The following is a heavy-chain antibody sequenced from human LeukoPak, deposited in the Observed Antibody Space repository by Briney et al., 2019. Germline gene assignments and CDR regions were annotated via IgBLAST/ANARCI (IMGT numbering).Heavy chain of an antibody. V-gene: IGHV3-74*01. Sequence: GGSLRLSCAASGFTFSSYWMHWVRQAPGKGLVWVLRINSDGSTTTYADSVKGRFTISRDNAKNTLYLQMNSLRVEDTAVYYCARGSEYYDSSGYISSYGYFDVWGRGTLVTVSS. CDR1: GFTFSSYW. J-gene: IGHJ2*01. CDR2: INSDGSTT. CDR3: ARGSEYYDSSGYISSYGYFDV. D-gene: IGHD3-22*01.